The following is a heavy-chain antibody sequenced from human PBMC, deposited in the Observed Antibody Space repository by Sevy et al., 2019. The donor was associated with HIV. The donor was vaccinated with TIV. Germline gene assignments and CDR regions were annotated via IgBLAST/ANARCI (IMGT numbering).Heavy chain of an antibody. J-gene: IGHJ4*02. CDR3: AKIPAGWSYFSYFGS. D-gene: IGHD1-26*01. Sequence: GGSLRLSCAASGVSFNKYGVHWVRQAPGEGLEWVAVIAYEEGINYYTDFVKGRLTISRDNSKNTLYLQMTCLRAEDTAVCYCAKIPAGWSYFSYFGSWGQGTLVTVSS. CDR1: GVSFNKYG. V-gene: IGHV3-30*18. CDR2: IAYEEGIN.